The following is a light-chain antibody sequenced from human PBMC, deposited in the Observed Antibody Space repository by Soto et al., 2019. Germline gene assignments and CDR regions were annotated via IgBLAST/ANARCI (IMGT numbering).Light chain of an antibody. CDR3: QQYYTYSRT. Sequence: DIQMTQSPSTLSASVGDRVTITCRASQSISSWLAWYQQKPGKAPKLLIYKASGLESGVPSRFSGSGSGTEFTLTISCLQPDDFATYYCQQYYTYSRTFGQGTKVEIK. V-gene: IGKV1-5*03. J-gene: IGKJ1*01. CDR1: QSISSW. CDR2: KAS.